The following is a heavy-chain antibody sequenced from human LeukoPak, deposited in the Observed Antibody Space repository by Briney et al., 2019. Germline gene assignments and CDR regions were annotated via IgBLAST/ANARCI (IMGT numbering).Heavy chain of an antibody. V-gene: IGHV3-23*01. J-gene: IGHJ4*02. CDR1: GFTFSSYA. Sequence: GGSLRLSCAASGFTFSSYAMSWVRQAPGKGLEWVSGISGSDGSTNYADSVKGRFTISRENSKNTLYLQMNSLRAEATAVYYCAKDSAKKYDDYWGQGTLVTVSS. CDR2: ISGSDGST. CDR3: AKDSAKKYDDY. D-gene: IGHD2/OR15-2a*01.